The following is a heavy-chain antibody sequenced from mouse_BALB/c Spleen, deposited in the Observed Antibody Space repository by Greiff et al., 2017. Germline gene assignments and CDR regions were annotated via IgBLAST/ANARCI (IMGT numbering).Heavy chain of an antibody. V-gene: IGHV1-9*01. CDR2: ILPGSGST. D-gene: IGHD1-1*01. J-gene: IGHJ4*01. CDR3: ARDLYGSSYRYAMDY. CDR1: GYTFSSYW. Sequence: QVQLQQSGAELMKPGASVKISCKATGYTFSSYWIEWVKQRPGHGLEWIGEILPGSGSTNYNEKFKGKATFTADTSSNTAYMQLSSLTSEDSAVYYCARDLYGSSYRYAMDYWGQGTSVTVSS.